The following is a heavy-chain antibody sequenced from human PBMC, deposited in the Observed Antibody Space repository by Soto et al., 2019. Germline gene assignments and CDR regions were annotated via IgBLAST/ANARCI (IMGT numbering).Heavy chain of an antibody. J-gene: IGHJ6*02. CDR3: ARMSVPGIYGEDV. Sequence: QVQLVQSGAEVKKPGSSVKVSCKASRGTFGNYAVSWVRQAPGHGLEWMGGTMPVFGTVYYAQKFQGRVTISADKFTNNAYMVLTSLRSEDTAVYYCARMSVPGIYGEDVWGQGTTVTVSS. D-gene: IGHD3-10*01. V-gene: IGHV1-69*06. CDR2: TMPVFGTV. CDR1: RGTFGNYA.